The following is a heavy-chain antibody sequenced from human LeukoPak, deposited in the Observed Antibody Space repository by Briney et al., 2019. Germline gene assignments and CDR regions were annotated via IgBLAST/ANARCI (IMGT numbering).Heavy chain of an antibody. CDR2: IIPIFGTA. CDR1: GGTFSSYA. V-gene: IGHV1-69*05. J-gene: IGHJ4*02. Sequence: SVKVSCKASGGTFSSYAISWVRQAPGQGLEWMGRIIPIFGTANYAQKFQGRVTITTDESTSTAYMELSSLRSEDTAVYYCARDEGYCGGDCYSSGFDYWGRGTLVTVSS. CDR3: ARDEGYCGGDCYSSGFDY. D-gene: IGHD2-21*02.